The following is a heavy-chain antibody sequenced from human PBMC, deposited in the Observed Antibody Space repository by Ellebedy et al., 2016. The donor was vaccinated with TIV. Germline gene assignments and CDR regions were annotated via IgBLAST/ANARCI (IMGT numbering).Heavy chain of an antibody. CDR3: ARDDYGPQAFDM. V-gene: IGHV3-30*03. D-gene: IGHD4/OR15-4a*01. CDR1: GFTFSSYG. CDR2: ISYDGSNK. J-gene: IGHJ3*02. Sequence: GGSLRLSCAASGFTFSSYGMHWVRQAPGKGLEWVAVISYDGSNKYYADSVKGRFTISRDNSKNTLYLQMNSLRAEDTAVYYCARDDYGPQAFDMWGQGTMVTVSS.